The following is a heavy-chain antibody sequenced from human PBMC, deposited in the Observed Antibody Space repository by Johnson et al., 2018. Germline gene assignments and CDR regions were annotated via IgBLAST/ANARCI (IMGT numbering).Heavy chain of an antibody. CDR3: AKDEQCLVEYFQD. Sequence: VQLVQSGGGLVRPGESLRLSCAASGFSFSIYAMSWSRQAPGQGLEWVSAVSGRGSTTHYTHSVKGRFTVSRGHSKNTLYLQRNSLRGEDMAVYYCAKDEQCLVEYFQDWGQGTLVTVSS. CDR1: GFSFSIYA. J-gene: IGHJ1*01. D-gene: IGHD6-19*01. CDR2: VSGRGSTT. V-gene: IGHV3-23*04.